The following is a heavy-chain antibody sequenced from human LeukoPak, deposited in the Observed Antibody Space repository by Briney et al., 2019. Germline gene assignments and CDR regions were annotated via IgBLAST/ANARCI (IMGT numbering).Heavy chain of an antibody. J-gene: IGHJ4*02. D-gene: IGHD4-17*01. CDR1: GYTFTSYA. CDR3: ARGETTPISWVGDY. CDR2: INTNTGNP. Sequence: ASVKVSCKASGYTFTSYAMNWVRQAPGQGLEWMGWINTNTGNPTYAQGFTGRFVFSLDTSVSTAYLQISSLKAEDTAVYYCARGETTPISWVGDYWGQGTLVTVSS. V-gene: IGHV7-4-1*02.